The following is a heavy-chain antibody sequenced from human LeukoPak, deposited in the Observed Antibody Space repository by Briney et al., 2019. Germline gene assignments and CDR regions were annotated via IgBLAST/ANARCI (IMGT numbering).Heavy chain of an antibody. CDR1: GFTFSIYG. V-gene: IGHV3-48*04. J-gene: IGHJ4*02. Sequence: GGSLRLSCAASGFTFSIYGMTWVRQAPGKGLEWVSYISSSDSTIYYADSVKGRFTISRDNAKNSLYLQMNSLRAGDTAVYYCARTIEMATISCFDYWGQGTLVTVSS. CDR3: ARTIEMATISCFDY. CDR2: ISSSDSTI. D-gene: IGHD5-24*01.